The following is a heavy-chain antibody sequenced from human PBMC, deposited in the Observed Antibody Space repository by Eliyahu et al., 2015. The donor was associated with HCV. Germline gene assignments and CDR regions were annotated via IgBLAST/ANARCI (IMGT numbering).Heavy chain of an antibody. CDR3: AKRSAYSSSSPFDH. Sequence: DVHLLESGGGLIQPGGSLXLSCVASGFTFGSYXMNWVRQAPGKGLEWVSGIRGSGVGTYYADSVKGRFTISRDNSKNTLYLQMNSLRDEDTAMYFCAKRSAYSSSSPFDHWGQGTLVTV. CDR2: IRGSGVGT. D-gene: IGHD6-6*01. V-gene: IGHV3-23*01. CDR1: GFTFGSYX. J-gene: IGHJ4*02.